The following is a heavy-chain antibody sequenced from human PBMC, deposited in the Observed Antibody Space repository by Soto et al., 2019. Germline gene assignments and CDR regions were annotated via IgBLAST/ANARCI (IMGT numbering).Heavy chain of an antibody. Sequence: PSETLSLTCTVSGGSISSGGYYWSWIRQHPGKGLEWIGYIYYSGSTYYNPSLKSRVTISVDTSKNQFSLKLSSVTAADTAVYYCARDQKLTGLLYYGMDVWGQGTTVTVSS. V-gene: IGHV4-31*03. CDR3: ARDQKLTGLLYYGMDV. J-gene: IGHJ6*02. CDR1: GGSISSGGYY. CDR2: IYYSGST. D-gene: IGHD3-9*01.